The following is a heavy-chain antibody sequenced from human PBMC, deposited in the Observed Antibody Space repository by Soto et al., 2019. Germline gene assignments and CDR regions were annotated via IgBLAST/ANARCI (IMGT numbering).Heavy chain of an antibody. CDR1: GGTFSTYA. V-gene: IGHV1-69*13. CDR3: AREIFGVIISGGRAAFDI. D-gene: IGHD3-3*01. Sequence: GASVKVSCKASGGTFSTYAISWVRQAPGQGLEWMGGIIPIFGTAKYAQKFQGRVTITADESTSTAYMELSSLRSEDTAVYYCAREIFGVIISGGRAAFDIWGQGTMVTVSS. CDR2: IIPIFGTA. J-gene: IGHJ3*02.